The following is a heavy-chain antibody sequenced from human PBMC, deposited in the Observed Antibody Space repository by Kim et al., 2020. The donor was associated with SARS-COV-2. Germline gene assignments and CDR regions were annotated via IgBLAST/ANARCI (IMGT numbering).Heavy chain of an antibody. CDR1: GFTFDDYA. CDR2: ISGDGGST. V-gene: IGHV3-43*02. CDR3: AKDLYSGSYLGGGAY. D-gene: IGHD1-26*01. Sequence: GGSLRLSCAASGFTFDDYAMHWVRQAPGKGLEWVSLISGDGGSTYYADSVKGRFTISRDNSKNSLYLQMNSLRTEDTALYYCAKDLYSGSYLGGGAYWGQGALVTVSS. J-gene: IGHJ4*02.